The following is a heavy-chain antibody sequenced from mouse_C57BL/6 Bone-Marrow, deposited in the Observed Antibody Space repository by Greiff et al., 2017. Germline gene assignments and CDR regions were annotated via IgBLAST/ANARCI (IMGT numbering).Heavy chain of an antibody. V-gene: IGHV1-19*01. J-gene: IGHJ2*01. Sequence: VQLQQSGPVLVKPGASVKMSCKASGYTFTDYYMNWVKQSHGKSLEWIGVINPYNGGTSYNQKFKGKATLTVDKSSSTAYMELNSLTSEDSAVYYCARWGTWTFFDYWGQGTTLTVSS. CDR1: GYTFTDYY. CDR2: INPYNGGT. CDR3: ARWGTWTFFDY.